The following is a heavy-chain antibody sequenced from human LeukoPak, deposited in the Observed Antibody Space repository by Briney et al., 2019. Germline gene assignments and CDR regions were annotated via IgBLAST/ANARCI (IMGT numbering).Heavy chain of an antibody. Sequence: PSETLSLTCAVYGGSFSGYYWSWIRQPPGKGLEWIGEINHSGSTNYNPPLKSRVTISVDTSKNQFSLKLSSVTAADTAVYYCARGGRVVVVAATRFPFDYWGQGTLVTVSS. V-gene: IGHV4-34*01. CDR2: INHSGST. D-gene: IGHD2-15*01. CDR1: GGSFSGYY. J-gene: IGHJ4*02. CDR3: ARGGRVVVVAATRFPFDY.